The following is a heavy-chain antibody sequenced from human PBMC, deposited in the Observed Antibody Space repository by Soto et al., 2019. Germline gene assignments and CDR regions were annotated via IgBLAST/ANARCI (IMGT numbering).Heavy chain of an antibody. CDR1: SGTVASSHW. J-gene: IGHJ5*02. Sequence: TSETLSLTCGVSSGTVASSHWWSWVRQSPGRGLEWIGNVYHTGDTNFNPSLQSRVTFSVDKSNNQFSLRLTSVTAADTAVYFCAREIVTAGGNNYFDPWGPGTLVTVSS. CDR3: AREIVTAGGNNYFDP. CDR2: VYHTGDT. D-gene: IGHD2-21*02. V-gene: IGHV4-4*02.